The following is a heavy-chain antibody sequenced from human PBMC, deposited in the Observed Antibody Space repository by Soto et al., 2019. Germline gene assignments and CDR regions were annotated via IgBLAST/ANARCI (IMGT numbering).Heavy chain of an antibody. J-gene: IGHJ5*02. V-gene: IGHV1-69*06. Sequence: SVKVSCKASGGTFSSYAISWVRQAPGQGLEWMGGIIPIFGTANYAQKFQGRVTITADKSTSTAYMELSSLRSEDTAVYYCARVPVDPYSSGWTNWFDPWGQGTLVTVYS. CDR2: IIPIFGTA. CDR1: GGTFSSYA. CDR3: ARVPVDPYSSGWTNWFDP. D-gene: IGHD6-19*01.